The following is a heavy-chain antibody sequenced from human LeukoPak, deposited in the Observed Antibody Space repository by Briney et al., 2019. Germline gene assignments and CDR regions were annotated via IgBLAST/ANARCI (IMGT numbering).Heavy chain of an antibody. V-gene: IGHV1-24*01. D-gene: IGHD1-26*01. Sequence: ASVKVSCKVSGYTLIELSMHWVRQAPGKGLEWMGNFDPEHGEPIYAQRFQGRVTMTEDTSTDTAYMELSSRRSEDTAVYYCATHLGATLFDYWGQGTLVTVSS. CDR3: ATHLGATLFDY. CDR2: FDPEHGEP. CDR1: GYTLIELS. J-gene: IGHJ4*02.